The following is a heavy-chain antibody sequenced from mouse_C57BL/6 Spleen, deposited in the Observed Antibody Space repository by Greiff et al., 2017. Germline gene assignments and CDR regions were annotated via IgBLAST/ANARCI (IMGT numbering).Heavy chain of an antibody. J-gene: IGHJ4*01. CDR1: GFTFSSYA. CDR3: ARDPSYPYAMDH. CDR2: ISDGGSYT. D-gene: IGHD6-5*01. Sequence: EVKLVESGGGLVKPGGSLKLPCAASGFTFSSYAMSWVRQTPEKRLEWVATISDGGSYTYYPDNVKGRFTISRDNAKNNLYLQMSHLKSEDTAMYYCARDPSYPYAMDHCGQGTSATVSS. V-gene: IGHV5-4*01.